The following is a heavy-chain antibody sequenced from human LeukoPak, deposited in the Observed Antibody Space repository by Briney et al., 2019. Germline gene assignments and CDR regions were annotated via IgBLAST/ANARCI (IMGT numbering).Heavy chain of an antibody. D-gene: IGHD2-15*01. J-gene: IGHJ6*03. CDR3: ATGRHCSGGSCYPYYYYMDV. CDR2: FDPEDGET. V-gene: IGHV1-24*01. Sequence: GASVKVSCKVSGYTLTELPMHWVRQAPGKGLEWMGGFDPEDGETIYAQKFQGRVTMTEDTSTDTAYMELSSLRSEDTAVYYCATGRHCSGGSCYPYYYYMDVWGKGTTVTVSS. CDR1: GYTLTELP.